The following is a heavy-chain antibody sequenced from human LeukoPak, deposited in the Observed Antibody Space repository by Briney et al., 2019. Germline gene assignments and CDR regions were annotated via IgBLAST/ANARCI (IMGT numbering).Heavy chain of an antibody. J-gene: IGHJ4*02. D-gene: IGHD5-12*01. CDR1: GFTFNIFA. CDR3: AKDQHGYDKPIDY. V-gene: IGHV3-23*01. CDR2: ISGSGIST. Sequence: PGGSLRLSCAASGFTFNIFAMNWVRQASGRGLEWVSTISGSGISTYYADSVKGRFTISGDNSKNTLYLQINSLRAEDTAVYFRAKDQHGYDKPIDYWGQGTLVTVSS.